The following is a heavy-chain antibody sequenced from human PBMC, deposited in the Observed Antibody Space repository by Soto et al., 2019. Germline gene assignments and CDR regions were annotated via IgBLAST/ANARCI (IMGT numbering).Heavy chain of an antibody. J-gene: IGHJ4*02. Sequence: ASVKVSCKASGYTFTGYYMHWVRQAPGQGLEWMGWINPNSGGTNYAQKFQGRVTMTRDTSISAAYMELSRLRSDDTAVYYCARASREIFGVARLYYFDYWGQGTLVTVSS. CDR2: INPNSGGT. CDR3: ARASREIFGVARLYYFDY. V-gene: IGHV1-2*02. D-gene: IGHD3-3*01. CDR1: GYTFTGYY.